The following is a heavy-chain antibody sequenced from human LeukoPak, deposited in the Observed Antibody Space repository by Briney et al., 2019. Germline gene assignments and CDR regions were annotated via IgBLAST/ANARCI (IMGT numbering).Heavy chain of an antibody. V-gene: IGHV4-30-4*01. J-gene: IGHJ4*02. CDR1: GGSISSGDYY. D-gene: IGHD7-27*01. Sequence: SETLSLTCTVSGGSISSGDYYWSWIRQPPGEGLEWIGYIYYSGSTYYNPSLKSRVTISVDTSKNQFSLKLSSVTAADTAVYYCARALISPWGFVYYFDYWGQGTLVTVSS. CDR3: ARALISPWGFVYYFDY. CDR2: IYYSGST.